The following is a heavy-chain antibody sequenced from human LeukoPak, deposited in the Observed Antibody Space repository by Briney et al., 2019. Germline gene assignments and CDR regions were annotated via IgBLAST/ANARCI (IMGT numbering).Heavy chain of an antibody. CDR1: GGAFSSYA. Sequence: GASVKVSCKASGGAFSSYAISWVRQAPGQGLEWMGGIIPIFGTANYAQKFQGRVAITADESTSTAYMELSSLRSEDTAVYYCARARGGYMDVWGKGTTVTISS. CDR2: IIPIFGTA. CDR3: ARARGGYMDV. J-gene: IGHJ6*03. D-gene: IGHD3-10*01. V-gene: IGHV1-69*13.